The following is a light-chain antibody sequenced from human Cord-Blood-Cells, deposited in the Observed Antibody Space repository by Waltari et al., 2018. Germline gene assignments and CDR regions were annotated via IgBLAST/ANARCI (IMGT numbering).Light chain of an antibody. CDR2: DAS. V-gene: IGKV3-11*01. CDR1: QSVSSY. Sequence: EIVLTQSPPTLSLSPGERATLSCRASQSVSSYLAWYQQKPGQAPRLLIYDASNRATGIPARFSGSGSGTDFTLTISSLEPEDCAVYYCQQRSNWPLTFGPGTKVDIK. J-gene: IGKJ3*01. CDR3: QQRSNWPLT.